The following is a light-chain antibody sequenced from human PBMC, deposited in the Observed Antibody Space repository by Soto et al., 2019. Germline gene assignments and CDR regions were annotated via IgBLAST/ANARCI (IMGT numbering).Light chain of an antibody. V-gene: IGKV1-5*01. J-gene: IGKJ2*01. CDR3: QQYHHYYT. CDR1: QAISNR. Sequence: DIQMTQSPSSLSASVGDRVTITCRASQAISNRVAWYQQKPGKAPKLLINDASSLKSGVPSRFSGSGSGTEFTLSISRLLPEDSATYYCQQYHHYYTFGQGTKVDIK. CDR2: DAS.